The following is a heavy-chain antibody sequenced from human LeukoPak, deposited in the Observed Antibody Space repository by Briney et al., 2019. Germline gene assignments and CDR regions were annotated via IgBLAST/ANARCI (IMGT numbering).Heavy chain of an antibody. CDR1: GFPFSNYV. CDR2: ISDAGDTK. Sequence: TGGSLRLSCVASGFPFSNYVFHSVRQAPGKGLEWVAAISDAGDTKYYADSVKGRFTISRDHSQYTLYLEINTMRPEDTAVYRCARDRALVAAYSLHYLGQGTLVIVSS. J-gene: IGHJ4*02. D-gene: IGHD2-15*01. V-gene: IGHV3-30*04. CDR3: ARDRALVAAYSLHY.